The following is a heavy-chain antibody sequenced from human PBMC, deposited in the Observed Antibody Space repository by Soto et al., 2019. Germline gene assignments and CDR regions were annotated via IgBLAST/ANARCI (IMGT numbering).Heavy chain of an antibody. CDR1: GFTFSSYG. CDR3: AKDQLRYSYGSAYYFDY. Sequence: GGSLRLSCAASGFTFSSYGMHWVRQAPGKGLEWVAVISYDGSNKYYADSVKGRFTISRDNSKNTLYLQMNSLRAEDTAVYYCAKDQLRYSYGSAYYFDYWGQGTLVTVSS. J-gene: IGHJ4*02. V-gene: IGHV3-30*18. CDR2: ISYDGSNK. D-gene: IGHD5-18*01.